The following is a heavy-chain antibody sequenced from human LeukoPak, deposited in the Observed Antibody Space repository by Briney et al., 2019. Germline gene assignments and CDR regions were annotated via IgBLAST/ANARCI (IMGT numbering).Heavy chain of an antibody. J-gene: IGHJ4*02. CDR3: ARFLESYYYGSGSLDY. V-gene: IGHV4-59*01. Sequence: SETLSLTCTVSGGSISSYYWSWIRQPPGKGLEWIGYIYYSGSTNYNPSLKSRVTISVDTSKNQFPLKLSSVTAADTAVYYCARFLESYYYGSGSLDYWGQGTLVTVSS. CDR2: IYYSGST. D-gene: IGHD3-10*01. CDR1: GGSISSYY.